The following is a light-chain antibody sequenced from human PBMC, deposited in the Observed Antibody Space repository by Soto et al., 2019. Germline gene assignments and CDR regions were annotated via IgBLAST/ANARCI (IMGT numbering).Light chain of an antibody. CDR3: QQYFHYPVT. V-gene: IGKV1-5*01. CDR1: QDINNW. J-gene: IGKJ2*01. CDR2: NVS. Sequence: DLQMTQSPSTLSAFVGDRVTITCRATQDINNWLAWYQQKPGKAPKLLIYNVSTLQTGVPSRFSGRGPGTEASLRISSLQPDDVATYYCQQYFHYPVTFGRGTKVEIK.